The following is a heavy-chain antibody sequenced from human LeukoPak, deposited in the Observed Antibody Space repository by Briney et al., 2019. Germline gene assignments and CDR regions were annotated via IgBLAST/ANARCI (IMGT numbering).Heavy chain of an antibody. CDR2: IYYSGST. V-gene: IGHV4-59*01. CDR3: ARDIAPGAAGYYYGMDV. CDR1: GGSISSYY. Sequence: SETLSLTCTVSGGSISSYYWSWIRQPPGKGLEWIGYIYYSGSTNYNPSLKSRVTISVDTSKNQFSLKLSSVTAADTAVYYCARDIAPGAAGYYYGMDVWGQGTTVTVSS. D-gene: IGHD6-13*01. J-gene: IGHJ6*02.